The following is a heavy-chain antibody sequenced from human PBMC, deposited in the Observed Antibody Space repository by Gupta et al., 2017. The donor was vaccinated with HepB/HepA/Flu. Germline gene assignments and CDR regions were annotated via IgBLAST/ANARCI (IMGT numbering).Heavy chain of an antibody. Sequence: EVQLVESGGGLVQPGGSLRLSCAASGFSFTNYEMNWVRQAPGKGLEWVSYISNSGGDIYYAASVKGRFTISRDNAKNSLYLQMNSLRGEDTALYYCARATAAGNIYYFDYRGQGALVTVSS. D-gene: IGHD2-21*01. CDR1: GFSFTNYE. CDR3: ARATAAGNIYYFDY. J-gene: IGHJ4*02. V-gene: IGHV3-48*03. CDR2: ISNSGGDI.